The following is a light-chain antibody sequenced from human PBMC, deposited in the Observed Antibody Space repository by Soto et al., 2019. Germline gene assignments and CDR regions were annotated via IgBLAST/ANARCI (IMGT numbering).Light chain of an antibody. CDR2: GVS. CDR3: CSYTTTRTYV. V-gene: IGLV2-14*03. J-gene: IGLJ1*01. Sequence: QSALAQPASVSGSPGQSIAISCTGSSSDVGAYNFVSWYQHHPGKVPKLLIHGVSVRPSGISDRFSGSKSGNTASLTISGLQADDEAAYYCCSYTTTRTYVFGGGTTVPVL. CDR1: SSDVGAYNF.